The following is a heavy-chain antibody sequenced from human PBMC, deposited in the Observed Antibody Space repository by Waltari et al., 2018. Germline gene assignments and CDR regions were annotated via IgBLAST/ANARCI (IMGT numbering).Heavy chain of an antibody. CDR3: ARNQLEPGTAYYFDY. CDR2: IIPILGIA. V-gene: IGHV1-69*10. Sequence: QVQLVQSGAEVKKPGSSVKVSCKASGGTFSSYAISWVRQAPGQGLEWMGGIIPILGIANYAQKFQGRVTITADKSTSTAYMELSSLRSEDTAVYYCARNQLEPGTAYYFDYWGQGTLVTVSS. J-gene: IGHJ4*02. CDR1: GGTFSSYA. D-gene: IGHD1-1*01.